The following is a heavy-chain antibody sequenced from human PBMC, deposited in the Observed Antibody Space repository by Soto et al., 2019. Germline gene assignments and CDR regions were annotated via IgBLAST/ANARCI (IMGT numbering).Heavy chain of an antibody. V-gene: IGHV1-18*01. CDR1: GYTFTSYG. J-gene: IGHJ4*02. CDR2: ISAYNGNT. CDR3: ARAGSVVVINDFDY. D-gene: IGHD3-22*01. Sequence: ASVKVSCKASGYTFTSYGISWVRQAPGQGLEWMGWISAYNGNTNYAQKLQGRVTMTTDTSTSTAYMELRSLRSDDTAVYYCARAGSVVVINDFDYWSQGTLVTVSS.